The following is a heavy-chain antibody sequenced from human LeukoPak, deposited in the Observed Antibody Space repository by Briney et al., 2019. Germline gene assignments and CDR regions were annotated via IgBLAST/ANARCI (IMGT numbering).Heavy chain of an antibody. CDR2: IIPIFGTA. Sequence: HRASVKVSCKASGGTFSSYAISWVRQAPGQGLEWMGGIIPIFGTANYAQKFQGRVTITADKSTSTAYMELSSLRSEDTAVYYCATGYYYDSSGYYSYYYYYMDVWGKGTTVTVSS. CDR3: ATGYYYDSSGYYSYYYYYMDV. J-gene: IGHJ6*03. D-gene: IGHD3-22*01. V-gene: IGHV1-69*06. CDR1: GGTFSSYA.